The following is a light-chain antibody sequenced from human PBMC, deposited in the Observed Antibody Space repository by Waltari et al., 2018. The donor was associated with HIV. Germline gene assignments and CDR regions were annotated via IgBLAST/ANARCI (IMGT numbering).Light chain of an antibody. CDR2: EVT. J-gene: IGLJ3*02. V-gene: IGLV2-23*02. CDR1: SSDVGNYNL. CDR3: FSYVGSSLWV. Sequence: QSVLTQPASVSGSPGQPITISCTGTSSDVGNYNLVSWYQQHPGKAPKLIIYEVTERPSGVSNRFSGFKSANTASLTISGVQAEDEADYYCFSYVGSSLWVFGGGTKLTVL.